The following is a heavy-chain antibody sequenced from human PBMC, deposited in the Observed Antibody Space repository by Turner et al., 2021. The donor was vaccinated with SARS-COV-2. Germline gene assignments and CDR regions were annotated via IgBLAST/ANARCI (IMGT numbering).Heavy chain of an antibody. Sequence: QVQLVLSGVGGVVPGRFLILACAGSGFHFSNYGMHWVRQAPGKGLEWVAFIWYDGSNKYYADSVKGRFTISRDNSKNTLYLQMNSLRAEDTAVYYCARGESRDGYNWCYYGMDVWGQGTTVTVSS. J-gene: IGHJ6*02. CDR1: GFHFSNYG. CDR3: ARGESRDGYNWCYYGMDV. CDR2: IWYDGSNK. D-gene: IGHD5-12*01. V-gene: IGHV3-33*01.